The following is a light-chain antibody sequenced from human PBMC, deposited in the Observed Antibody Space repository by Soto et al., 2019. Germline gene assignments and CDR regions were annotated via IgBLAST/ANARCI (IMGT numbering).Light chain of an antibody. CDR1: SSNIGAGYD. CDR2: RNS. CDR3: QAWDSSTVV. Sequence: QSVLTQPPSVSGAPGRRVTISCTGSSSNIGAGYDVHWYQQLPGTAPKLLIYRNSNRPSGVPDRFSGSKSGTSASLAITGLQAEDEADYYCQAWDSSTVVFGGGTKLTVL. V-gene: IGLV1-40*01. J-gene: IGLJ2*01.